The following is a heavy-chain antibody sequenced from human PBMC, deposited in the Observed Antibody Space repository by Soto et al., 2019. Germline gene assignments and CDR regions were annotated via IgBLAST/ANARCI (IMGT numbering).Heavy chain of an antibody. V-gene: IGHV3-74*01. Sequence: EVQLVESGGALVQPGGALRLSCVASGFSLSSYWIHWVRQAPGKGLVWVSRINPDATSTSYADSVKGRFTISRDNAKNTLYLQMSSLGVDDTAVYYCASAGSFRFDYWGLGTLVTVSS. CDR1: GFSLSSYW. CDR3: ASAGSFRFDY. J-gene: IGHJ4*02. CDR2: INPDATST. D-gene: IGHD3-10*01.